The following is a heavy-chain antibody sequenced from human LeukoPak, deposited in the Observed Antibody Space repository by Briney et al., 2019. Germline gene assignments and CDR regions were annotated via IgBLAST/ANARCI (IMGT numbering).Heavy chain of an antibody. CDR2: INPSGGST. V-gene: IGHV1-46*01. CDR3: AGDAYYYDSSGYYGFGVDY. Sequence: ASVKVSCKASGYTFTSYYMHWVRQAPGQGLEWMGIINPSGGSTSYAQKFQGRVTMTRDTSTSTVYMELSSLRSEDTAVYYCAGDAYYYDSSGYYGFGVDYWGQGTLVTVSS. CDR1: GYTFTSYY. D-gene: IGHD3-22*01. J-gene: IGHJ4*02.